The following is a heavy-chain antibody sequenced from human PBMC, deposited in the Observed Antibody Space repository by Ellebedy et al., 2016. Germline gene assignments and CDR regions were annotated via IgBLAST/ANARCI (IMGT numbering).Heavy chain of an antibody. CDR2: KSYDGSNK. CDR3: ARNQGSSSGYYQTNSENDY. V-gene: IGHV3-30-3*01. CDR1: GFTFSSYA. Sequence: GGSLRLSXAASGFTFSSYAMHWVRQAPGKGLEWVAVKSYDGSNKYSTDSVKGRFTISRDNAKNSLYLQMNSLRAEDTAVYYCARNQGSSSGYYQTNSENDYWGQGTLVTVSS. D-gene: IGHD3-22*01. J-gene: IGHJ4*02.